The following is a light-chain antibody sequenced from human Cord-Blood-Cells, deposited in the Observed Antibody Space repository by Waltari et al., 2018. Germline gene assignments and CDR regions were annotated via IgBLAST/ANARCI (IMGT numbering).Light chain of an antibody. CDR3: QQSYSTPFT. Sequence: DIQMNQSPSSLSASVGDRVTITCRASQSISSYLNWYQQKPGKAPKLLIYAESSLQSGFPSMFSGSGSGTDFTLTISSLQPEDFATYYCQQSYSTPFTFGPGTKVDIK. J-gene: IGKJ3*01. CDR2: AES. CDR1: QSISSY. V-gene: IGKV1-39*01.